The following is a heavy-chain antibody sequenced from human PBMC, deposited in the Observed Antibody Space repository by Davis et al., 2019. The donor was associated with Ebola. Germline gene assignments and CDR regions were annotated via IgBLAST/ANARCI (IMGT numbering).Heavy chain of an antibody. D-gene: IGHD2-2*01. CDR1: GGSIISSSSY. CDR3: AARPRLWDIVLVPAAMPDYFDY. V-gene: IGHV4-39*07. J-gene: IGHJ4*02. Sequence: MPSETLSLTCTVSGGSIISSSSYWSWIRQPPGKGLEWIGEINHSGSTNYNPSLKSRVTISVDTSKNQFSLKLSSVTAADTAVYYCAARPRLWDIVLVPAAMPDYFDYWGQGTLVTVSS. CDR2: INHSGST.